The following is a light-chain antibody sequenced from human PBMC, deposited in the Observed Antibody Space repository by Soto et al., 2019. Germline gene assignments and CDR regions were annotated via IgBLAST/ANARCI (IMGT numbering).Light chain of an antibody. CDR3: QQYNNWPPLT. V-gene: IGKV3-15*01. CDR2: GAS. Sequence: EIVMTQSPATLSVSPGERATLSCRASQSINRDLAWYQQKPGQTPRLVIYGASTRATGIPARFSGSGSGTEFTLTISSLQSEDFAVYYCQQYNNWPPLTFGGGTKVEIK. CDR1: QSINRD. J-gene: IGKJ4*01.